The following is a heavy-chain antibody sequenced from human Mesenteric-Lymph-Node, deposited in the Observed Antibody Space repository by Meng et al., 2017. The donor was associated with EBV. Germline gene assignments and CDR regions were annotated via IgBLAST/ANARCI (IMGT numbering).Heavy chain of an antibody. CDR1: GGSFGGYD. V-gene: IGHV4-34*01. J-gene: IGHJ4*02. Sequence: VQFQQWAAGWLRPSETLSLTCAVYGGSFGGYDWTWIRQPPGTGLEWIGEINHSGSTNYNPSLESRVTISADTSKNQISLKLSSVTAADTAVYYCARDCSGGTSCFDYWGQGTLVTVSS. D-gene: IGHD2-15*01. CDR3: ARDCSGGTSCFDY. CDR2: INHSGST.